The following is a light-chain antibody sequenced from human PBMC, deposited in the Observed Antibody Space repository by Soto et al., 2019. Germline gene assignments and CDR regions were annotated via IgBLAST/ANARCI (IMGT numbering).Light chain of an antibody. V-gene: IGLV6-57*01. Sequence: NFMLTQPHSVAESPGKTVTISCTRSSGRIASNYVQWYQQRPGSSPTTVIYEDNQRPSGVPARFSGSIDSSSNSASLTISGRKTEDEADYYCQSYDSSNRGVFGGGTKLTVL. CDR3: QSYDSSNRGV. CDR2: EDN. CDR1: SGRIASNY. J-gene: IGLJ3*02.